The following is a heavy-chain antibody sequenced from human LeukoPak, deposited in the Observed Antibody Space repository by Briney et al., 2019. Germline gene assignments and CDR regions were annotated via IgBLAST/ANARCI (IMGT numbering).Heavy chain of an antibody. CDR2: ISSSGSTI. J-gene: IGHJ6*03. CDR1: GFTFSSYE. D-gene: IGHD2/OR15-2a*01. Sequence: GGSLRLSCAASGFTFSSYEMNWVRQAPGKGLEWVSYISSSGSTIYYADSVKGRFTISRDNAKNSLYLQMDSLRAEDTATYYCAGGEFGDYYYFYMDVWGKGTTVTVSS. CDR3: AGGEFGDYYYFYMDV. V-gene: IGHV3-48*03.